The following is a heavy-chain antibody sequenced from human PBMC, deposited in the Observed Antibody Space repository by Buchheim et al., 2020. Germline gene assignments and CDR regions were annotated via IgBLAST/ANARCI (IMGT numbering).Heavy chain of an antibody. D-gene: IGHD6-6*01. Sequence: EVQLVESGGGLVQPGGSLRLSCAASGFTFSSYEMNWVRQAPGKGLEWVSYISRSGSTIYYADSVKGRFTLSSDNAKNSLYLQMNSLRAEDTAVYYCARDSLAARPVYFDYWGQGTL. CDR2: ISRSGSTI. CDR3: ARDSLAARPVYFDY. J-gene: IGHJ4*02. CDR1: GFTFSSYE. V-gene: IGHV3-48*03.